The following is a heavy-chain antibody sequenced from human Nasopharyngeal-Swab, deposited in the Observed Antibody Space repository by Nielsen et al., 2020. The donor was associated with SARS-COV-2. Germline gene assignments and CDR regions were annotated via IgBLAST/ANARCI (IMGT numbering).Heavy chain of an antibody. J-gene: IGHJ3*02. CDR3: ARRYWQWLTHVGGAFDI. Sequence: GSLRLSCTVSGGSISSYYWSWIRQPPGKGLEWIGYIYYSGSTNYNPSLKSRVTISVDTSKNQFSLKLSSVTAADTAVYYCARRYWQWLTHVGGAFDIWGQGTMVTVSS. D-gene: IGHD6-19*01. CDR1: GGSISSYY. CDR2: IYYSGST. V-gene: IGHV4-59*08.